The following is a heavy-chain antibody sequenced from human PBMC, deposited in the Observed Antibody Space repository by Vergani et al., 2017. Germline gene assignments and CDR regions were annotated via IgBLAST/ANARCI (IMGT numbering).Heavy chain of an antibody. V-gene: IGHV1-46*02. CDR2: LNPTTGHT. CDR3: ARSIGYCAGATCRAYYFDH. J-gene: IGHJ5*02. CDR1: VYIFKNYY. Sequence: VQLVQSGAEVRKPGASVTVSCTASVYIFKNYYIHWLRQAPGQAFEWMGILNPTTGHTTSAQKFMGRVDMTRDPSTDTSTRTVHMTLSSLRSEDTAVYYCARSIGYCAGATCRAYYFDHWGQGTRVTVSS. D-gene: IGHD2-21*01.